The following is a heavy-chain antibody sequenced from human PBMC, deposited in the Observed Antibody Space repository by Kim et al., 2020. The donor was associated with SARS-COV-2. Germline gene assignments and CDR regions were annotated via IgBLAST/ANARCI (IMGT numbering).Heavy chain of an antibody. V-gene: IGHV1-69*13. J-gene: IGHJ6*02. D-gene: IGHD1-26*01. CDR3: ARASPVGAYGYYYGMDV. Sequence: SVKVSCKASGGTFSSYAISWVRQAPGQGLEWMGGIIPIFGTANYAQKFQGRVTITADESTSTAYMELSSLRSEDTAVYYCARASPVGAYGYYYGMDVWGQGTTVTVSS. CDR1: GGTFSSYA. CDR2: IIPIFGTA.